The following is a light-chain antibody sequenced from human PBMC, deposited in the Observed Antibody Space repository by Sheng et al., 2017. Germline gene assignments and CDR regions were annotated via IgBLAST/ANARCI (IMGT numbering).Light chain of an antibody. Sequence: QTVVTQEPSLTVSPGGTVTLTCASSTGAVTSGYYPNWFQQKPGQTPRALIYSNKQTNTPGPLPGSQAPSVGGKAALTLSGVQPEDEAEYYCLLYYGGAWVFGGGTKLTVL. CDR1: TGAVTSGYY. J-gene: IGLJ3*02. V-gene: IGLV7-43*01. CDR3: LLYYGGAWV. CDR2: SNK.